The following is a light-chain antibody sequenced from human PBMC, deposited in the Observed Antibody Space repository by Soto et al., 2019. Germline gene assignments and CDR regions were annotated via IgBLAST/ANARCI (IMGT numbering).Light chain of an antibody. CDR2: SNT. V-gene: IGLV1-44*01. Sequence: QSVLTQPPSASWSPGQRVTISCSGSRSNIGSNTVDWYQQFPGMAPKLLIYSNTQRPSGVPDRFSGSKSGTSASLAISGLQSEDEADYYCAAWDDSLNGLYVFGNGTKVTVL. CDR3: AAWDDSLNGLYV. CDR1: RSNIGSNT. J-gene: IGLJ1*01.